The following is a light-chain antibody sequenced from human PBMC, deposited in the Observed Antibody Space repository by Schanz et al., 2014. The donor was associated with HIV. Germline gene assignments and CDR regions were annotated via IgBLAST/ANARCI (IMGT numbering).Light chain of an antibody. J-gene: IGKJ4*01. CDR1: QIISTS. CDR3: LQYGSSPT. Sequence: EIVLTQSPATLSVYPGERVTLSCRTTQIISTSLAWYQQKPGQAPRLLIYGASTRVTGIPDRFSGTGSGTDFTLTISRLEPEDFAVYYCLQYGSSPTFGGGTKVEIK. V-gene: IGKV3-20*01. CDR2: GAS.